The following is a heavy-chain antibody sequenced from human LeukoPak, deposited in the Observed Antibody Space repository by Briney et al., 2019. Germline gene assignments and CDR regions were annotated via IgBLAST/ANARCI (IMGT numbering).Heavy chain of an antibody. D-gene: IGHD2-2*01. Sequence: GASVKVSCKASGGTFSSYAISWVRQAPGQGLEWMGGIIPIFGTANYAQKFQGRVTITADESTSTAYMELSSLRSEDTAVYYCARVVPAVPYYYYYMDVWGKGTTVTISS. CDR1: GGTFSSYA. CDR3: ARVVPAVPYYYYYMDV. V-gene: IGHV1-69*13. J-gene: IGHJ6*03. CDR2: IIPIFGTA.